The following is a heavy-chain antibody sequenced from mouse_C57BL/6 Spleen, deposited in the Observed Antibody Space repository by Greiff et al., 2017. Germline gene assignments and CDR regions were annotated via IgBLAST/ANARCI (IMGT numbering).Heavy chain of an antibody. V-gene: IGHV1-42*01. Sequence: EVQLQQSGPELVKPGASVKISCKASGYSFTGYYMNWVKQSPEKSLEWIGEINPSTGGTTYNQKFKAKATLTVDKSSSTAYMQLTSLTSEDSAVYYCARYYGSSLDYWGQGTTLTVSS. CDR3: ARYYGSSLDY. D-gene: IGHD1-1*01. CDR2: INPSTGGT. CDR1: GYSFTGYY. J-gene: IGHJ2*01.